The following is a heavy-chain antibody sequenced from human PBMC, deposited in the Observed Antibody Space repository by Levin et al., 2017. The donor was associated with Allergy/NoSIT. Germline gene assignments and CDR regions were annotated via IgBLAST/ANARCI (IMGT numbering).Heavy chain of an antibody. CDR3: AKDRWSGGIAVAGTFLDY. D-gene: IGHD6-19*01. CDR2: ISYDGSNK. Sequence: PGGSLRLSCAASGFTFSSYAMHWVRQAPGKGLEWVAVISYDGSNKYYADSVKGRFTISRDNSKNTLYLQMNSLRAEDTAVFHCAKDRWSGGIAVAGTFLDYWGQGTLVTVSS. CDR1: GFTFSSYA. V-gene: IGHV3-30*18. J-gene: IGHJ4*02.